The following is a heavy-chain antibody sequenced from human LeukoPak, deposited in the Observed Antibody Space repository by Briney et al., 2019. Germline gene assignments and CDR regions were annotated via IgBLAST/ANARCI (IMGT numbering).Heavy chain of an antibody. CDR3: AGLAGAVDYGDMDV. CDR1: GFTFSSYS. J-gene: IGHJ6*03. CDR2: ISSSSSYI. Sequence: PGGSLRLSCAASGFTFSSYSMSWVRQAPGKVLEWVSSISSSSSYIYYADSVKGRFTISRDNAKNSLYLQMNSLRAEDTAVYYCAGLAGAVDYGDMDVWGKGTTVTVSS. D-gene: IGHD4-17*01. V-gene: IGHV3-21*01.